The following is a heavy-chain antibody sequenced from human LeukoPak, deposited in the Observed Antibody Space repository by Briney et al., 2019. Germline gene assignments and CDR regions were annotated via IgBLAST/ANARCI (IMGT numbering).Heavy chain of an antibody. Sequence: ASVKVSCKASGYTFTGYYMHWVRQAPGQGLEWMGWINPNSGGTNYAQKFQGRVTMTRDTSISTAYMELSRLRSDDTAAYYCARLGYSSGWYSNGAFDIWGQGTMVTVSS. CDR1: GYTFTGYY. CDR3: ARLGYSSGWYSNGAFDI. V-gene: IGHV1-2*02. J-gene: IGHJ3*02. D-gene: IGHD6-19*01. CDR2: INPNSGGT.